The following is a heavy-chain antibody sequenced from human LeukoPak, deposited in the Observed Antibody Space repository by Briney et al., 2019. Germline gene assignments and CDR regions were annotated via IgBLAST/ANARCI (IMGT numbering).Heavy chain of an antibody. V-gene: IGHV4-30-2*01. D-gene: IGHD4-17*01. J-gene: IGHJ4*02. CDR1: GGSISSGGYS. CDR2: IYHSGST. Sequence: ASETLSLTCAVSGGSISSGGYSWSWIRQPPGKGLEWIGYIYHSGSTYYNPSLKSRVAISVDRSKNQFSLKLSSVTAADTAVYYCARGMGGDNTYFDYWGQGTLVTVSS. CDR3: ARGMGGDNTYFDY.